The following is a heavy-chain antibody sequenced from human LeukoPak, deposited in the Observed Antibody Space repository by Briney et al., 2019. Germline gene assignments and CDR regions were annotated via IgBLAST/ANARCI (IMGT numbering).Heavy chain of an antibody. CDR3: AEAASVRGVSY. D-gene: IGHD3-10*01. V-gene: IGHV3-74*01. Sequence: GGSLRLFCAASGFTFSSYCMHWVRQAPGKGPLCVSHINGDGSNTNYADPVKGRFTISRDNAKNTLYLQMNSLRAEDTAVYYCAEAASVRGVSYWGQGTLVTVSS. J-gene: IGHJ4*02. CDR2: INGDGSNT. CDR1: GFTFSSYC.